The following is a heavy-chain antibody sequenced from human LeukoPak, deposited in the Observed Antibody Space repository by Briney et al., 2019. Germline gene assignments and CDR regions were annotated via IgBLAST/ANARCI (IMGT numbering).Heavy chain of an antibody. D-gene: IGHD7-27*01. CDR2: MSPNSGNT. CDR3: ASNPPRTGDFNY. V-gene: IGHV1-8*01. Sequence: ASVKVPCKTSGYTFTNYDINWVRQATGQGLEWMGWMSPNSGNTGYAQKFQGRVTMTRDTSINTAYMELSSLRSEDTAVYFCASNPPRTGDFNYWGQGALVTVSS. CDR1: GYTFTNYD. J-gene: IGHJ4*02.